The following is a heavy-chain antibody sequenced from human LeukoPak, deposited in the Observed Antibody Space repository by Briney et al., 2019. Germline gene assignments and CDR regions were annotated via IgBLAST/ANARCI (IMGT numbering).Heavy chain of an antibody. Sequence: GGSLRLSCAASGFTFSTYAMHWVSQVPGKGLEWVAVISYDDSNEYYADSVKGRFSISRDNSMNTLYLQMNSLRAEDTGVYYCASSCSTTNCRHQSDYWGQGTLVTVSS. J-gene: IGHJ4*02. V-gene: IGHV3-30-3*01. CDR3: ASSCSTTNCRHQSDY. D-gene: IGHD2-2*01. CDR1: GFTFSTYA. CDR2: ISYDDSNE.